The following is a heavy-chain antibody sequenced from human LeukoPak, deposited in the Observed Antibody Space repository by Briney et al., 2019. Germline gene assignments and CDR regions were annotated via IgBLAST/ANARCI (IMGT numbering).Heavy chain of an antibody. J-gene: IGHJ4*02. CDR3: VPLDTATAY. CDR1: GFTFSSYG. V-gene: IGHV3-30*03. CDR2: ISYDGSNK. D-gene: IGHD5-18*01. Sequence: GGSLRLSCAASGFTFSSYGMHWVRQAPGKGLEWVAVISYDGSNKYYADSVKGRFTISRDNSKNTLYLQMNSLRAEDTAVYYCVPLDTATAYWGQGTLVTVSS.